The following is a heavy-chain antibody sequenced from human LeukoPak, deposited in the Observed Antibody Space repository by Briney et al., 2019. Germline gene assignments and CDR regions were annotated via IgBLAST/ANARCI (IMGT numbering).Heavy chain of an antibody. D-gene: IGHD6-19*01. CDR3: ASEHSGWYYFGY. V-gene: IGHV4-61*02. Sequence: SQTLSLTCTVSGGSISSGSYYWSWIRQPAGKGLEWIGRIYTSGSTNYNPSLKSRVTISVDTSKNQFSLKLSSVTAADTAVYYCASEHSGWYYFGYWGQGTLVTVSS. CDR1: GGSISSGSYY. CDR2: IYTSGST. J-gene: IGHJ4*02.